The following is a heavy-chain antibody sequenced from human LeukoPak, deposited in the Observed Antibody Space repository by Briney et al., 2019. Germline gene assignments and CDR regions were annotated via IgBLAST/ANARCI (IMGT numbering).Heavy chain of an antibody. CDR3: ARRAGSGSTKVFDI. J-gene: IGHJ3*02. CDR1: GGSISSSSYY. Sequence: SETLSLTCIVSGGSISSSSYYWGWIRQPPGKGLEWIGSIHYSGSTYYNPSLKSRVTISVDTPKNQFSLKLSSVTAADTAVYYCARRAGSGSTKVFDIWGQGAMVTVSS. V-gene: IGHV4-39*01. CDR2: IHYSGST. D-gene: IGHD3-10*01.